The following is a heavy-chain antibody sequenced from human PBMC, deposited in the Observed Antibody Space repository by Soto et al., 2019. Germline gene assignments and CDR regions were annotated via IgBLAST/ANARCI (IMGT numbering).Heavy chain of an antibody. J-gene: IGHJ6*02. CDR2: IFYSENT. D-gene: IGHD5-12*01. CDR3: ARDPVEMATIGYYYSYGVDV. CDR1: GDSVTSGSHY. Sequence: SETLSLTCTVSGDSVTSGSHYWSWIRQPPGKGLEYIGYIFYSENTSYHPSLKSRVTISVDTSKNQFSLKLSSVTAADTALYYCARDPVEMATIGYYYSYGVDVWGQGTTVTVSS. V-gene: IGHV4-61*01.